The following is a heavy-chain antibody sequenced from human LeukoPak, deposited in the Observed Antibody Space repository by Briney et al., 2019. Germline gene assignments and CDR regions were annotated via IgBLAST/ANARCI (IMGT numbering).Heavy chain of an antibody. V-gene: IGHV3-48*03. CDR3: ARGDDYGDNAIMY. CDR2: ISTTGATT. J-gene: IGHJ4*02. CDR1: GFSFGGYQ. D-gene: IGHD4-17*01. Sequence: PGGSLRLSCAASGFSFGGYQMLWVRQAPGNGLEWVSSISTTGATTYYGDSVRGRFTISRDNAKNSVSLQMNNLRAADTAVYYCARGDDYGDNAIMYWGQGTLVAVSS.